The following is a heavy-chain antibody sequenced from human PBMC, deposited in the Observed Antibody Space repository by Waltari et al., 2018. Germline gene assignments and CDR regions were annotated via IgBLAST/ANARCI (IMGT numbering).Heavy chain of an antibody. CDR2: IIPIFGKP. CDR1: GGSFGTYA. V-gene: IGHV1-69*12. CDR3: AKRIVGGPFDV. J-gene: IGHJ3*01. D-gene: IGHD1-26*01. Sequence: QVHLVQSGAEVRRPGSSVKVSCEASGGSFGTYAITWVRQAPGQGLEWIAGIIPIFGKPNYAQKFQDRVKVAADELTRTAFMELSSLRPDDTAVYYCAKRIVGGPFDV.